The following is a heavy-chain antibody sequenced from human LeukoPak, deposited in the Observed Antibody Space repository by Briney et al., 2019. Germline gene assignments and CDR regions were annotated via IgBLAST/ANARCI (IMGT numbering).Heavy chain of an antibody. V-gene: IGHV3-21*01. D-gene: IGHD3-16*02. J-gene: IGHJ4*02. Sequence: GGSLRLSCAASGFTFSSYTMNWVRQAPGKGLEWVSSISSSSSYIYYADSVKGRFTISRDNAKNSLYLQMNSLRAEDTAVYYCAREKGDDYVWGSYRYIDYWGQGTLVTVSS. CDR3: AREKGDDYVWGSYRYIDY. CDR1: GFTFSSYT. CDR2: ISSSSSYI.